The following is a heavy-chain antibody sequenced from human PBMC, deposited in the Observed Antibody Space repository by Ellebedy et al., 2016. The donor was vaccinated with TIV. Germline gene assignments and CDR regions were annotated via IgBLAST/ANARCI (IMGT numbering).Heavy chain of an antibody. D-gene: IGHD4-23*01. CDR3: ARDAAGNGGKLDY. CDR2: INPSICST. CDR1: GYTFTSYY. J-gene: IGHJ4*02. Sequence: AASVKVSCKASGYTFTSYYMHWVRQAPGQGLEWMGIINPSICSTTYAQKFQGRVTMTRDTSTSTVYMELNSLRAEDTAVYYCARDAAGNGGKLDYWGQGALVTVSS. V-gene: IGHV1-46*01.